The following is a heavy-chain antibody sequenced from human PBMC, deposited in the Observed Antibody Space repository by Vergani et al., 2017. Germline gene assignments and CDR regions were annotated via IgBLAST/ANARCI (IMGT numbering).Heavy chain of an antibody. V-gene: IGHV3-30-3*01. CDR3: ARDLCGGDCYRLGYYGMDV. Sequence: QVQLVESGGGVVQPGRSLRLSCAASGFTFSSYAMHWVRQAPGKGLEWVAVISYDGSNKYYADSVKGRFTISRDNSKNALYLQMNSLGAEDTAVYYCARDLCGGDCYRLGYYGMDVWGQGTTVTVSS. CDR2: ISYDGSNK. CDR1: GFTFSSYA. D-gene: IGHD2-21*02. J-gene: IGHJ6*02.